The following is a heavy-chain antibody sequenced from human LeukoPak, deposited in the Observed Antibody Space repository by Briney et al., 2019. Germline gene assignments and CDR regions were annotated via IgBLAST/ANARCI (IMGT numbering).Heavy chain of an antibody. CDR1: GFTFSSYG. V-gene: IGHV3-21*01. CDR3: AGGIAVNH. CDR2: ISSSSSYI. Sequence: GGSLRLSCAASGFTFSSYGMHWVRQAPGKGLEWVSSISSSSSYIYYADSVKGRFTISRDNAKNSLYLQMNSLRAEDTAVYYCAGGIAVNHWGQGTLVTVSS. J-gene: IGHJ4*02. D-gene: IGHD6-19*01.